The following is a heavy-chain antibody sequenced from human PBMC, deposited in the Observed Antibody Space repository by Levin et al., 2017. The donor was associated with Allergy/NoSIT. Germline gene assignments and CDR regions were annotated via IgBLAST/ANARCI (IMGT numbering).Heavy chain of an antibody. CDR2: IIPIFGTA. Sequence: SVKVSCKASGGTFSSYAISWVRQAPGQGLEWMGGIIPIFGTANYAQKFQGRVTITADESTSTAYMELSSLRSEDTAVYYCARAVDIVVVPADVVGWHYYYYYGMDVWGQGTTVTVSS. CDR1: GGTFSSYA. D-gene: IGHD2-2*03. J-gene: IGHJ6*02. CDR3: ARAVDIVVVPADVVGWHYYYYYGMDV. V-gene: IGHV1-69*13.